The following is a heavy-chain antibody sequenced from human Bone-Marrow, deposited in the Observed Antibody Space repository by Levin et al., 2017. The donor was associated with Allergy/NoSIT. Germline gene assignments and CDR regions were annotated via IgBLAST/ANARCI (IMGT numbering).Heavy chain of an antibody. V-gene: IGHV1-2*02. CDR3: ARGAEWNEVGTAIGGFDI. Sequence: ASVKVSCKASGYTFTGYYIHWVRQAPGQGLEWMGWINPNSGGTGHAQKFQGRVTMTRDTSISTAYMEVSRLTSDDPALYYWARGAEWNEVGTAIGGFDIWGRGTMVTVSS. CDR1: GYTFTGYY. J-gene: IGHJ3*02. CDR2: INPNSGGT. D-gene: IGHD2-21*02.